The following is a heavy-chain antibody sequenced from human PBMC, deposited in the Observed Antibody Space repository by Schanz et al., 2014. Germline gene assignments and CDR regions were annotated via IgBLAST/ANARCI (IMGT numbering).Heavy chain of an antibody. J-gene: IGHJ4*02. CDR2: LSGDGGTT. D-gene: IGHD4-17*01. CDR1: GFSFSSYT. Sequence: EVQLLESGGGLVQPGESLRLYCAASGFSFSSYTMSWVRQAPGKGLQWVSSLSGDGGTTHYAVSVKGRFTISRDNYKNTLYLQMNSPSAEDTSVYFCASPSLGYYGDLAYWGQGTLLTVSS. V-gene: IGHV3-23*01. CDR3: ASPSLGYYGDLAY.